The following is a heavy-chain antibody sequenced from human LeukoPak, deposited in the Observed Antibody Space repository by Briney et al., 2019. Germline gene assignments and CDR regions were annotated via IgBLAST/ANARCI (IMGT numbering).Heavy chain of an antibody. CDR1: GGSISSYY. CDR2: IYYSGST. Sequence: SETLSLTCTVSGGSISSYYWSWIRQPPGKGLEWIGYIYYSGSTNYNPSLKSRVTISVDTSKNQFSLKLSSVTAADTAAYYCARERIVGSSFDYWGQGTLVTVSS. CDR3: ARERIVGSSFDY. V-gene: IGHV4-59*01. D-gene: IGHD2-2*01. J-gene: IGHJ4*02.